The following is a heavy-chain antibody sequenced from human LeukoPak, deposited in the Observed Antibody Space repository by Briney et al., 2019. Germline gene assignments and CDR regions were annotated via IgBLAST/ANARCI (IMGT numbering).Heavy chain of an antibody. CDR1: GYTFTNYG. Sequence: ASVKVSCKASGYTFTNYGIHWVRQAPGQGLEWMGWIDVHNGHTNYAQKFRGRVTMTADTSTSTVYMELRSLRSDDTAMYYCARDLITGTTWYYYYMDVWGKGTTVTVSS. CDR2: IDVHNGHT. J-gene: IGHJ6*03. CDR3: ARDLITGTTWYYYYMDV. D-gene: IGHD1-20*01. V-gene: IGHV1-18*01.